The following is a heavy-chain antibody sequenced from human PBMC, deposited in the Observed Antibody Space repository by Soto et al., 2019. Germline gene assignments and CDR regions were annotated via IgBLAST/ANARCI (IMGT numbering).Heavy chain of an antibody. J-gene: IGHJ4*02. Sequence: QVPLVQSGAEVKKPGASVKVSCKASGYTFTRYAFHWVRQAPGQRLEWMGWINAGNGNRKYSQNFQGRVTITRDTSASTAYMELSSLRSEDTAVYYCARASYSATFDYWGQGTLVTVSS. D-gene: IGHD2-15*01. V-gene: IGHV1-3*01. CDR2: INAGNGNR. CDR1: GYTFTRYA. CDR3: ARASYSATFDY.